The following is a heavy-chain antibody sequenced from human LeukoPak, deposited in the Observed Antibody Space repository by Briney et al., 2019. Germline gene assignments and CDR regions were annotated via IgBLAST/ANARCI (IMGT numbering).Heavy chain of an antibody. CDR2: IIPIFGTA. D-gene: IGHD3-10*01. CDR3: ARDPGSGGWFDP. Sequence: SVKVSCKASGGTFSSYAISWVRQAPGQGLEWMGGIIPIFGTANYAQKFQGRVTMTTDTSTSTAYMELRSLKSDDTAVYYCARDPGSGGWFDPWGQGTLVTVSS. V-gene: IGHV1-69*05. CDR1: GGTFSSYA. J-gene: IGHJ5*02.